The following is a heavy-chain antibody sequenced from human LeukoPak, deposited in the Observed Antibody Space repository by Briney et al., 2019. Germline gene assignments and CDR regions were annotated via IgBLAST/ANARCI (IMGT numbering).Heavy chain of an antibody. Sequence: PSETLSLTCAVYGGSFSGYYWSWIRQPPGKGLEWIGEINHSGSTNYNPSLKSRVTISVDTSKNQFSLKLSSVTAADTAVYYCASLRPRRGRFLEWLLTWGQGTLVTVSS. J-gene: IGHJ4*02. D-gene: IGHD3-3*01. CDR3: ASLRPRRGRFLEWLLT. CDR1: GGSFSGYY. V-gene: IGHV4-34*01. CDR2: INHSGST.